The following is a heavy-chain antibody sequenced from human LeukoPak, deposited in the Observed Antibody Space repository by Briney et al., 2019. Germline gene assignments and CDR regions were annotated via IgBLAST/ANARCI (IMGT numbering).Heavy chain of an antibody. D-gene: IGHD6-6*01. CDR2: MYYSGIT. CDR1: LGSIDNHN. CDR3: ARLSVAAEYYFDY. Sequence: SGTLSLTCFVSLGSIDNHNWSWMRPPPGKGLEWIGYMYYSGITNYNPSLQGRVTIPVDTSKNHFSLKLRSVTASDTAVYYCARLSVAAEYYFDYWGQGSLVTVCS. V-gene: IGHV4-59*08. J-gene: IGHJ4*02.